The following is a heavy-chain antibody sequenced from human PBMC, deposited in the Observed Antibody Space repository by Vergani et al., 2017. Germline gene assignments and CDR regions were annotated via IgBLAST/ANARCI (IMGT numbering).Heavy chain of an antibody. CDR2: INPNSGGT. J-gene: IGHJ3*02. Sequence: QVQLVQSGAEVKKPGASVKVSCKASGYTFTGYYMHWVRQAPGQGLEWMGWINPNSGGTNYAQKFQGRVTMTRDTSLSTAYMELSRLRSDDTAVYYCASIPGGVGATFILAFDIWGQGTMVTVSS. V-gene: IGHV1-2*02. CDR3: ASIPGGVGATFILAFDI. D-gene: IGHD1-26*01. CDR1: GYTFTGYY.